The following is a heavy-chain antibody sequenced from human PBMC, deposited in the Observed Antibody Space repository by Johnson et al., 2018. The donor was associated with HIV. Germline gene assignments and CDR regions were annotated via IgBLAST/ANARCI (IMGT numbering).Heavy chain of an antibody. CDR1: GFTFSTCA. Sequence: VQLVESGGGVVQTGWSLRLSCAASGFTFSTCAMHWVRQAPGKGLEWVSTINGGGGITYYADSVKGRFTISRDNSNNTLYLQMNSLRAEDTAVYYCAKRFGYDNRGDQFDFWGQGAMVTVSS. CDR3: AKRFGYDNRGDQFDF. J-gene: IGHJ3*01. CDR2: INGGGGIT. D-gene: IGHD3-22*01. V-gene: IGHV3-23*04.